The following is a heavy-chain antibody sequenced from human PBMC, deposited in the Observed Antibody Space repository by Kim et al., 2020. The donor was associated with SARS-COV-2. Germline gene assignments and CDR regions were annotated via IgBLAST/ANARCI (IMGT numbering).Heavy chain of an antibody. CDR1: GFTFDYYG. V-gene: IGHV3-20*04. Sequence: GGSLRLSCSASGFTFDYYGMSWVRQAPGKGPEWVSGINANGADTGYADSVKGRFTISRDNAKNSLYLQMNSLRAEDTALYYCAKGWFQDFDYWGQGTLVTVYS. J-gene: IGHJ4*02. CDR2: INANGADT. CDR3: AKGWFQDFDY. D-gene: IGHD3-10*01.